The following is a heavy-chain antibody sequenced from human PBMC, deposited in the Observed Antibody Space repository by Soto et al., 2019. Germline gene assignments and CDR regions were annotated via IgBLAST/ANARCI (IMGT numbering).Heavy chain of an antibody. Sequence: ASVKVSCKASGYTFTSYYMHWVRQAPGQGLEXMGIINPSGGSTSYAQKFQGRVTMTRDTSTSTVYMELSSLRSEDTAVYYCATGTAVAGTYDYWGQGTLVTVSS. V-gene: IGHV1-46*01. D-gene: IGHD6-19*01. J-gene: IGHJ4*02. CDR2: INPSGGST. CDR1: GYTFTSYY. CDR3: ATGTAVAGTYDY.